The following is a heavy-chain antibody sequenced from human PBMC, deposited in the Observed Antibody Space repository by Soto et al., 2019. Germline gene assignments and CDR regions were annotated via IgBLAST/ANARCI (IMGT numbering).Heavy chain of an antibody. D-gene: IGHD3-22*01. V-gene: IGHV1-69*12. Sequence: QVQLVQSGAEVKKPESSVKVSCKAPGGTFSTYAISWVRQAPGQGLEWMGGIIHMFGTANYAQRFQARVTITEEESTKTVYMEMSSLRSEDMDMYLCAREIHLLLPRINNGYSGCGQGTLVSVSS. CDR1: GGTFSTYA. CDR2: IIHMFGTA. J-gene: IGHJ4*02. CDR3: AREIHLLLPRINNGYSG.